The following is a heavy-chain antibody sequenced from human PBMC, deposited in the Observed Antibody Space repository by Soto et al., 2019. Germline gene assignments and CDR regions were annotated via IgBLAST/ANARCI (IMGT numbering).Heavy chain of an antibody. D-gene: IGHD5-18*01. J-gene: IGHJ6*02. Sequence: PGGSLRLSCSASGFTLSSYGMHWVRQAPGKGLEWVAVIWYDARNKYYPGSVKALLTISSENSKNPLYLQMNSLRAEYTAVYHCARSEDTAMVGPYYYYYGMDVWDQGTTDTVSS. V-gene: IGHV3-33*01. CDR3: ARSEDTAMVGPYYYYYGMDV. CDR1: GFTLSSYG. CDR2: IWYDARNK.